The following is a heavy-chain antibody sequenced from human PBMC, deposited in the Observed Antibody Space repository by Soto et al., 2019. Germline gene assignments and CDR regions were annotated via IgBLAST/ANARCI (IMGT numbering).Heavy chain of an antibody. D-gene: IGHD6-13*01. CDR2: ISAYNGNT. CDR3: ARGPYSRAEGWFDL. Sequence: QGQLVQSGAEVKKPGASVEVACKASGYTCTSYGISWVRQDPGHALEWMGWISAYNGNTNYAQKLQGRVTMTTDTSTSTAYMGLRSLGSDDTAVYYCARGPYSRAEGWFDLWGQGTLVTVSS. V-gene: IGHV1-18*04. J-gene: IGHJ5*02. CDR1: GYTCTSYG.